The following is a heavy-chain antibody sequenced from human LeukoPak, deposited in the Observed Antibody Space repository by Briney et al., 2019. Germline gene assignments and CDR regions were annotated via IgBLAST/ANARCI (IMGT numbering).Heavy chain of an antibody. CDR2: ISSSGSTI. CDR3: AKAGGSGYYNDAFDI. CDR1: GFTFSDYY. Sequence: PGGSLRLSCAASGFTFSDYYMSWIRQAPGKGLEWVSYISSSGSTIYYADSVKGRFTISRDNAKNSLYLQMNSLRAEDTALYYCAKAGGSGYYNDAFDIWGQGTMVTVSS. D-gene: IGHD3-22*01. V-gene: IGHV3-11*01. J-gene: IGHJ3*02.